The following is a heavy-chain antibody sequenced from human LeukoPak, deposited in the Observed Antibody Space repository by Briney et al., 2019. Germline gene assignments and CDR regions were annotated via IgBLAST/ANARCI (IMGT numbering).Heavy chain of an antibody. D-gene: IGHD3-22*01. CDR1: GGSISSISYY. Sequence: PSETLSLTCTVSGGSISSISYYWGWIRPPPGRGLEWIGSIFYSGSTYYNPSLKSRVTIFVDTSKNQFSLKLSSVTAADTAVYYCARGPRRSSSGYYYGYWGQGTLATVSS. V-gene: IGHV4-39*01. CDR3: ARGPRRSSSGYYYGY. J-gene: IGHJ4*02. CDR2: IFYSGST.